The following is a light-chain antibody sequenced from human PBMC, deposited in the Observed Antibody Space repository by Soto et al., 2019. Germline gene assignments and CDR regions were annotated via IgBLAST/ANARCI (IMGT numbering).Light chain of an antibody. CDR1: QSVRSY. V-gene: IGKV3-11*01. J-gene: IGKJ2*01. CDR3: QQRSSWPDT. CDR2: DAS. Sequence: EIVLTQSPATLSLSPGERATLSCRASQSVRSYLVWFQHKPGQAPRLLIYDASNRATGVPPRFSGSGSGTDITLTISSLEPQDFVVYYCQQRSSWPDTFGQATKVSI.